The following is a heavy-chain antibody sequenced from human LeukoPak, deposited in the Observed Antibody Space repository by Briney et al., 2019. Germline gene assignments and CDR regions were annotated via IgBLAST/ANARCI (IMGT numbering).Heavy chain of an antibody. D-gene: IGHD6-19*01. CDR3: ARVKQWLVQDYFDY. J-gene: IGHJ4*02. CDR1: GFIFSSYW. CDR2: IKQDGSEK. V-gene: IGHV3-7*01. Sequence: PGGSLRLSCAASGFIFSSYWMSWVRQAPGKGLEWVANIKQDGSEKYYVDSVKGRFTISRDNAKNSLYLQMNSLRAEDTAVYYCARVKQWLVQDYFDYWGQGTLVTVSS.